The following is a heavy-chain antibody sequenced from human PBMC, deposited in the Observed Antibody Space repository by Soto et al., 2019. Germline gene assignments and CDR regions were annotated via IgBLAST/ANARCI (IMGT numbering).Heavy chain of an antibody. Sequence: QVQLQESGPGLVKPSETLSLTCAVSGASLSGRNWWSWVRQSPAKGLEWIGEIYHSGSTNYNPSLKSRVTISVDMSKNQFSLKLRSVTAADTAVYYCARGAIYNPHGDVWGQGTTVTVWGQGTTVTVSS. CDR1: GASLSGRNW. CDR2: IYHSGST. V-gene: IGHV4-4*02. D-gene: IGHD3-16*01. J-gene: IGHJ6*02. CDR3: ARGAIYNPHGDVWGQGTTVTV.